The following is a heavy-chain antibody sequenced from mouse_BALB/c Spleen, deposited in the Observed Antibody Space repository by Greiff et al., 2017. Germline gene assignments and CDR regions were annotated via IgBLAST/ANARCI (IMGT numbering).Heavy chain of an antibody. Sequence: VQVVESGPGLVAPSQSLSITCTVSGFSLTGYGVNWVRQPPGKGLEWLGMIWGDGSTDYNSALKSRLSISKDNSKSQVFLKMNSLQTDDTARYYCARDYYGSSYAFAYWGQGTLVTVSA. J-gene: IGHJ3*01. V-gene: IGHV2-6-7*01. CDR1: GFSLTGYG. D-gene: IGHD1-1*01. CDR2: IWGDGST. CDR3: ARDYYGSSYAFAY.